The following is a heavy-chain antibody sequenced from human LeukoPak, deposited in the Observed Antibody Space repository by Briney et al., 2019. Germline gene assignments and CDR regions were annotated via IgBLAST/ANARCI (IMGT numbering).Heavy chain of an antibody. J-gene: IGHJ4*02. V-gene: IGHV3-7*04. D-gene: IGHD3-22*01. CDR3: ARDPPVYYYDSSGYAPSDY. Sequence: GGSLRLSCAVSGFTFSRYWMSWVRQAPGKGLEWVANIKQDGSEKYYVDSVRGRFTISRDNAKNSLYLQMNSLRAEDTAVYYCARDPPVYYYDSSGYAPSDYWDQGTLVTVSS. CDR1: GFTFSRYW. CDR2: IKQDGSEK.